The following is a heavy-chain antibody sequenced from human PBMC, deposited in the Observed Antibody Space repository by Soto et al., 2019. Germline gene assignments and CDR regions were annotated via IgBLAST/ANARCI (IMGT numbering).Heavy chain of an antibody. CDR3: AHFVPPIRVFYDSSGYYPDY. Sequence: QITLKESGPTLVKPTQTLTLTCTFSGFSLSTSGVGVGWIRQPPGKALEWLALIYWDDDKRYSPSLKSRLTITKDTSKHQVVLTMTNMDPVDTATYYCAHFVPPIRVFYDSSGYYPDYWGQGTLVTVSS. CDR1: GFSLSTSGVG. D-gene: IGHD3-22*01. V-gene: IGHV2-5*02. J-gene: IGHJ4*02. CDR2: IYWDDDK.